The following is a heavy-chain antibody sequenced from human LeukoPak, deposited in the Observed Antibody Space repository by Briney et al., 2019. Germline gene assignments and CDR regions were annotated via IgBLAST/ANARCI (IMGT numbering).Heavy chain of an antibody. CDR3: AREGYCSSTSCYTLGDAFDI. CDR1: GFTFSSYS. D-gene: IGHD2-2*02. V-gene: IGHV3-53*01. Sequence: PGGSLRLSCAASGFTFSSYSMNWVRQAPGKGLEWVSVIYSGGSTYYADSVKGRFTISRDNSKNTLYLQMNSLRAEDTAVYYCAREGYCSSTSCYTLGDAFDIWGQGTMVTVSS. J-gene: IGHJ3*02. CDR2: IYSGGST.